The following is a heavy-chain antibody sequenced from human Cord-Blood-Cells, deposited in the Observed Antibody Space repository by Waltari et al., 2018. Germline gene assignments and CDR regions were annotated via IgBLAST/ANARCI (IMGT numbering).Heavy chain of an antibody. CDR3: ARPSTGDRGAFDI. J-gene: IGHJ3*02. V-gene: IGHV1-8*01. D-gene: IGHD7-27*01. CDR1: GYTFTRYD. Sequence: QVQLVQSGAEVKKPGASVKVYCKASGYTFTRYDIYWVRQATGQGLEWMGWMNPNSGNTGYAQKFQGRVTMTRNTSISTAYMELSSLRSEDTAVYYCARPSTGDRGAFDIWGQGTMVTVSS. CDR2: MNPNSGNT.